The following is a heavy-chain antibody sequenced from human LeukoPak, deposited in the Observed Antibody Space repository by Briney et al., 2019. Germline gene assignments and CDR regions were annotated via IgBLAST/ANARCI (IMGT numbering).Heavy chain of an antibody. J-gene: IGHJ4*02. CDR1: GFTFSSYG. Sequence: GGSLRLSCAASGFTFSSYGMHWVRQAPGKGLEWVAVISYDGSNKYCADSVKGRFTISRDNSKNTLYLQMNSLRAEDTAVYYCAKDRVGATSGEPDYWGQGTLVTVSS. V-gene: IGHV3-30*18. CDR3: AKDRVGATSGEPDY. CDR2: ISYDGSNK. D-gene: IGHD1-26*01.